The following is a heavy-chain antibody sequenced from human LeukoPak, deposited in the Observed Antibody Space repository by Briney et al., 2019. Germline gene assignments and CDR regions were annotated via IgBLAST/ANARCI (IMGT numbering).Heavy chain of an antibody. CDR3: ARDTHIAAARDY. CDR1: GFTFSSYS. J-gene: IGHJ4*02. V-gene: IGHV3-21*01. CDR2: ISSSSSYI. Sequence: GGSLRLSCAASGFTFSSYSMNWVRQAPGKGLEWASSISSSSSYIYYADSVKGRFTISRDNAKNSLYLQMNSLRAEDTAVYYCARDTHIAAARDYWGQGTLVTVSS. D-gene: IGHD6-13*01.